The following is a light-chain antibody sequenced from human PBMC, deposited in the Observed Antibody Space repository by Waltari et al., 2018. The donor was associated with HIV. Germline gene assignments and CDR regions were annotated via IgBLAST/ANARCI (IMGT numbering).Light chain of an antibody. CDR2: EFT. J-gene: IGLJ2*01. CDR3: TSYPDGAVLL. Sequence: QPALPQAPSASVSPGQSVTISCTGPISDADGYAYVWWYQNRPGNAPRLAHYEFTRRPSGLADRFSCSTSAITASLSVCGLQSEDKADFCSTSYPDGAVLLFGGETKLTLL. V-gene: IGLV2-8*01. CDR1: ISDADGYAY.